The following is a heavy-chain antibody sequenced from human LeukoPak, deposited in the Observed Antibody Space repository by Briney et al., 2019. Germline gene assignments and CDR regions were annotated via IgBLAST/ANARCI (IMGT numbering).Heavy chain of an antibody. CDR1: GYTFTYRY. CDR3: ARSGVGYFYDNTGYYPLDY. CDR2: ISAYTGNT. D-gene: IGHD3-22*01. Sequence: ASVKVSCKASGYTFTYRYLHWVRQAPGQALEWMGWISAYTGNTNYAQNFQGRVTMTTDTSTSTAFMELRSLRSDDTAVYYCARSGVGYFYDNTGYYPLDYWGQGTLVTVSS. V-gene: IGHV1-18*04. J-gene: IGHJ4*02.